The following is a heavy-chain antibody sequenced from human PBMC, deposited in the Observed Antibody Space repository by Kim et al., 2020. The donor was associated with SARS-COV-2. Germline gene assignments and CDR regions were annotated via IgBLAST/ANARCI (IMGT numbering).Heavy chain of an antibody. CDR3: ARGYGAGAGGY. D-gene: IGHD6-13*01. Sequence: SETLSLTCAVYGGSFSGYYWSWIRQPPGKGLEWIGEINHSGSTNYNPSLKSRVTISVDTSKNQFSLKLSSVTAADTAVYYCARGYGAGAGGYWGQGSLFT. J-gene: IGHJ4*02. V-gene: IGHV4-34*01. CDR2: INHSGST. CDR1: GGSFSGYY.